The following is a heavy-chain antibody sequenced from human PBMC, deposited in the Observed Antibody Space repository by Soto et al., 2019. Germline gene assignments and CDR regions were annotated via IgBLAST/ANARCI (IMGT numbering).Heavy chain of an antibody. Sequence: PSXTLSLTCAVYGGSLSGYYWSWIRQPPGKGLEWIGEINHSGSTNYNPSLKSRVTISVDTSKNQFSLKLSSVTAADTAVYYCARVSVAMANDYWGQGTLVTVSS. V-gene: IGHV4-34*01. CDR1: GGSLSGYY. CDR3: ARVSVAMANDY. J-gene: IGHJ4*02. D-gene: IGHD5-12*01. CDR2: INHSGST.